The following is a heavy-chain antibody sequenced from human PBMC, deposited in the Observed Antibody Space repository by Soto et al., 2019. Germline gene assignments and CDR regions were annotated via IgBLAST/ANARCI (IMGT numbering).Heavy chain of an antibody. J-gene: IGHJ4*02. D-gene: IGHD4-17*01. CDR3: ARVPTVVTTAYYFDY. CDR2: ISYDGSNK. Sequence: QVQLVESGGGVVQPGRSLRLSCAASGFTFSSYAMHWVRQAPGKGLEWVAAISYDGSNKYYADSVKGRFTISRDNSKNTLYLQMNSLRAEDTAVYYCARVPTVVTTAYYFDYWGQGTLVTVSS. V-gene: IGHV3-30-3*01. CDR1: GFTFSSYA.